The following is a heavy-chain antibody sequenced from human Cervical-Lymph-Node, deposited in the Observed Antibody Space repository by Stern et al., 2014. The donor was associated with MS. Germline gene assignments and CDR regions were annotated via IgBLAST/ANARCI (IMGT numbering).Heavy chain of an antibody. Sequence: VQLVESGPEVRQPGASVRVSCKASGYTFTTPNYGIAWVREAPGRGLEWMGWISSYNGNTVYAQKLQDRVTMTTDTSTSTAYMELRSLRFDDTAFYYCARERLRDFNDYHFDSWGQGTLVTVSS. J-gene: IGHJ4*02. V-gene: IGHV1-18*01. D-gene: IGHD4-11*01. CDR3: ARERLRDFNDYHFDS. CDR2: ISSYNGNT. CDR1: GYTFTTPNYG.